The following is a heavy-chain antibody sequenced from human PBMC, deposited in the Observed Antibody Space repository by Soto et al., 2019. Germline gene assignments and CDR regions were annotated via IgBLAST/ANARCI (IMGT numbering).Heavy chain of an antibody. CDR3: ASYSLVGANLPYGMDV. CDR2: IYYSGST. CDR1: GGSISSGDYY. Sequence: QVQLQESGPGLVKPSQTLSLTCTVSGGSISSGDYYWSWIRQPPGKGLEWIGYIYYSGSTYYNPSLKSRVTISVDTAKNQFSLKLSSVTAADTAVYYCASYSLVGANLPYGMDVWGQGTTVTVSS. V-gene: IGHV4-30-4*01. J-gene: IGHJ6*02. D-gene: IGHD1-26*01.